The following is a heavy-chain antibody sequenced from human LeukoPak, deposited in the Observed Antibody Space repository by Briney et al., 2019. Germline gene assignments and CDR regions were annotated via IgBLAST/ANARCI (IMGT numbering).Heavy chain of an antibody. CDR3: AKYGAPGWSGYCDY. D-gene: IGHD4/OR15-4a*01. J-gene: IGHJ4*02. Sequence: GSLRLSCAASGFIFSNYAMTWVRQAPGKGLEWVSSISGNAGSTYYIDSVKGRFTISRDNSKNTLFLQMNSLRAEDTGMYYCAKYGAPGWSGYCDYWGQGTLVTVSS. CDR1: GFIFSNYA. V-gene: IGHV3-23*01. CDR2: ISGNAGST.